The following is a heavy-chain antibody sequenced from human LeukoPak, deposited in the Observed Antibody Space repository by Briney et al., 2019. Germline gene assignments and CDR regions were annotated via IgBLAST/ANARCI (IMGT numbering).Heavy chain of an antibody. CDR2: IYYSGST. Sequence: SETLSLTCTVSGGSISSSNYYWGWIRQPPGKGLEWIGSIYYSGSTNYNPSLESRVTMSVDTSKNQFSLKLRSVTAADTAVYYCARATGSSYYYYGMDVWGQGTTVTVSS. J-gene: IGHJ6*02. CDR1: GGSISSSNYY. V-gene: IGHV4-39*07. D-gene: IGHD1-1*01. CDR3: ARATGSSYYYYGMDV.